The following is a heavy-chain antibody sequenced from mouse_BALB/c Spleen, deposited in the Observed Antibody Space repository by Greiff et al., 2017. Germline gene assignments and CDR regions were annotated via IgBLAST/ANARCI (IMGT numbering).Heavy chain of an antibody. J-gene: IGHJ3*01. D-gene: IGHD4-1*01. CDR3: ARQDWDPPWFAY. CDR1: GFTFSSYT. CDR2: ISNGGGST. Sequence: EVKVVESGGGLVQPGGSLKLSCAASGFTFSSYTMSWVRQTPEKRLEWVAYISNGGGSTYYPDTVKGRFTISRDNAKNTLYLQMSSLKSEDTAMYYCARQDWDPPWFAYWGQGTLVTVSA. V-gene: IGHV5-12-2*01.